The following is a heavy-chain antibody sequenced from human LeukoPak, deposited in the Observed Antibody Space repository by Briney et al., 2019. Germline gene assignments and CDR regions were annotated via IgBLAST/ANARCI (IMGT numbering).Heavy chain of an antibody. V-gene: IGHV4-30-2*01. Sequence: LRLSCAASGFSFSSYWMSWIRQPPGKGLEWIGYIYHSGSTYYNPSLKSRVTISVDRSKNQFSLKLSSVTAADTAVYYCARPRSYGSSDAFDIWGQGTMVTVSS. J-gene: IGHJ3*02. CDR2: IYHSGST. D-gene: IGHD5-18*01. CDR3: ARPRSYGSSDAFDI. CDR1: GFSFSSYW.